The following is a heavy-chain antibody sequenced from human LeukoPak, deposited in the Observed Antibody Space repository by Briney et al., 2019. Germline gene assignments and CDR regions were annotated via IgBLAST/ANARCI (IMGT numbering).Heavy chain of an antibody. CDR3: AKSDAVTIFGVVIN. J-gene: IGHJ4*02. CDR1: GFTFSSYA. CDR2: ISGSGGST. Sequence: GGSLRLSCAASGFTFSSYAMSWVRQAPGKGLEWVSGISGSGGSTYYADSVKGRFTISRDNSKNTLYLQMNSLRAEDTAVYYCAKSDAVTIFGVVINWGQGTLVTVSS. D-gene: IGHD3-3*01. V-gene: IGHV3-23*01.